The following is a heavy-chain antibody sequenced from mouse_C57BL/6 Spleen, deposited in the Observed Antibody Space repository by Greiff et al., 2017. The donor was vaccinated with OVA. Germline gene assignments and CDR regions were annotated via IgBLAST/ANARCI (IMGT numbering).Heavy chain of an antibody. Sequence: QVQLQQSGAELVKPGASVKISCKASGYAFSSYWMNWVKQRPGKGLEWIGQIYPGDGDTNYNGKFKGKATLTADKSSSTAYMQLSSLTSESSAVYFCARYGPSWRAMDYWGQGTSVTVSS. CDR1: GYAFSSYW. CDR2: IYPGDGDT. D-gene: IGHD1-1*01. CDR3: ARYGPSWRAMDY. V-gene: IGHV1-80*01. J-gene: IGHJ4*01.